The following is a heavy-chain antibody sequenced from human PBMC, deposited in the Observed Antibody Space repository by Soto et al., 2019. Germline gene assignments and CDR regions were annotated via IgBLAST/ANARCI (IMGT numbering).Heavy chain of an antibody. V-gene: IGHV4-61*01. CDR3: ARVQSLSMDV. CDR1: GGSVSSGSYY. Sequence: PSETLSLTCTVSGGSVSSGSYYWSWIRQPPGKGLEWLGYIYYSGSTNYNPSLKSRVTISVDTSKNQFSLKLSSVTAADTAVYYWARVQSLSMDVWGPGTRGPVSS. CDR2: IYYSGST. J-gene: IGHJ6*02. D-gene: IGHD1-1*01.